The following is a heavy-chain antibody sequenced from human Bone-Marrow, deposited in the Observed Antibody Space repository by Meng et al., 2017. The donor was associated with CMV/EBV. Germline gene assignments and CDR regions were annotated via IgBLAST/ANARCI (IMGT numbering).Heavy chain of an antibody. Sequence: GESLKISCAASGFTFDDYGMSWVRQAPGKGLEWVSGINWNGGSTGYADSVKGRFTISRDNAKNSLYLQMNSLRAEDTALYHCGRDIRAFDIWGQGTMVTVSS. J-gene: IGHJ3*02. CDR3: GRDIRAFDI. V-gene: IGHV3-20*01. CDR1: GFTFDDYG. CDR2: INWNGGST.